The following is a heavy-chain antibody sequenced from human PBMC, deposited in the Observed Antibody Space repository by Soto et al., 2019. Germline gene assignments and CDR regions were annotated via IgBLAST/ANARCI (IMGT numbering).Heavy chain of an antibody. CDR2: ISSTSSTK. Sequence: GGSLRLSCAASGFTFSSHGMIWVRQAPGKGLEWVSYISSTSSTKSYADSVKGRFTISRDNAKNSLYLQMNSLRDEDTAVYYCARRITMVRGPYYYYGMDVWGQGTTVTVSS. V-gene: IGHV3-48*02. J-gene: IGHJ6*02. CDR1: GFTFSSHG. D-gene: IGHD3-10*01. CDR3: ARRITMVRGPYYYYGMDV.